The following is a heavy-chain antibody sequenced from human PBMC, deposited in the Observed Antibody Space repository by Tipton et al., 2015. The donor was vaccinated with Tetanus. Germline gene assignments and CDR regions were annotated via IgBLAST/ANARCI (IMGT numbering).Heavy chain of an antibody. CDR2: IRSKAYGGTT. CDR3: TSPRENYYDSSGYYYEWFGP. J-gene: IGHJ5*02. Sequence: SLRLSCTASGFTFGDYAMSWVRQAPGKGLEWVGFIRSKAYGGTTEYAASVKGRFTISRDDSKSIAYLQMNSLKTEDTAVYYCTSPRENYYDSSGYYYEWFGPWGQGTLVAVSS. D-gene: IGHD3-22*01. V-gene: IGHV3-49*04. CDR1: GFTFGDYA.